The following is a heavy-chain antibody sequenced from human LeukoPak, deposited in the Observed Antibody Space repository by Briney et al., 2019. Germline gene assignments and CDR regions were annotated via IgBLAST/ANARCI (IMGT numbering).Heavy chain of an antibody. CDR1: GFTFSSYS. Sequence: PGGSLRLSCAASGFTFSSYSMNWVRQAPGKGLEWVSSISSSSSYIYYADSVKGRFTISRDNAKNSLYLQMNSLRAEDTAVYYCARQGAAMVRYYFDYWGQGTLVTVSS. V-gene: IGHV3-21*01. D-gene: IGHD5-18*01. J-gene: IGHJ4*02. CDR3: ARQGAAMVRYYFDY. CDR2: ISSSSSYI.